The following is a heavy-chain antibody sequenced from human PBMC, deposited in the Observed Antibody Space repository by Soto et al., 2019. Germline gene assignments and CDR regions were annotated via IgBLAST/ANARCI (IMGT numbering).Heavy chain of an antibody. CDR3: AKGGGSARDFDY. CDR2: TSYDGNNK. CDR1: GFTFGNYG. V-gene: IGHV3-30*18. J-gene: IGHJ4*02. Sequence: FTCSGFTFGNYGMHWVRQAPGKGLEWVASTSYDGNNKYYADSLKGRFTISRDNSKKMVYLQMTSLGPEDTAVYYCAKGGGSARDFDYWGKGAMVTVS. D-gene: IGHD1-26*01.